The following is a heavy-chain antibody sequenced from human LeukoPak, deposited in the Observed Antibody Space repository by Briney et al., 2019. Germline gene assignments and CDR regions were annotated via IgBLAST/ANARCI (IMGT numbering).Heavy chain of an antibody. CDR2: IRYDGSNK. Sequence: GGSLRLSCAASGFAFSIYAMTWVRQAPGKGLEWVAFIRYDGSNKYYADSVKGRFTISRDNSKNTLYLQMNSLRAEDTAVYYCAKDSGSGSYYVLDYWGQGTLVTVSS. J-gene: IGHJ4*02. D-gene: IGHD1-26*01. V-gene: IGHV3-30*02. CDR1: GFAFSIYA. CDR3: AKDSGSGSYYVLDY.